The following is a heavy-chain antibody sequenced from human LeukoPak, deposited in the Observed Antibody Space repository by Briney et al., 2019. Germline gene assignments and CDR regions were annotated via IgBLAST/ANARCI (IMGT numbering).Heavy chain of an antibody. CDR3: VRDLGVDTSMIFFDY. CDR1: GYTFTSFG. CDR2: ISAYNGNT. D-gene: IGHD5-18*01. V-gene: IGHV1-18*01. J-gene: IGHJ4*02. Sequence: ASVKVSCKASGYTFTSFGISWVRQAPGQGLEWMGWISAYNGNTKYAQKFQGRVTMTTDTSTSTAYMELRSLRSDDTAVFYCVRDLGVDTSMIFFDYWGQGTLVIVSS.